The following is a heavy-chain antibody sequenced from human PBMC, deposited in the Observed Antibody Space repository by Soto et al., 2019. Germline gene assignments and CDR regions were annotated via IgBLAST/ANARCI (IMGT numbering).Heavy chain of an antibody. Sequence: QVQLVQAGAEVKKPGSSVKVSCKASGGTFSSYAIAWVRQAPGQGLEWMGGIIPMFGTTNYAQKLQGSVTITADESTSTAYMELGSLRSEDMAVYYCARVGYGGHGSYGMDVWGQGTTVTVSS. CDR1: GGTFSSYA. V-gene: IGHV1-69*01. CDR3: ARVGYGGHGSYGMDV. J-gene: IGHJ6*02. CDR2: IIPMFGTT. D-gene: IGHD2-15*01.